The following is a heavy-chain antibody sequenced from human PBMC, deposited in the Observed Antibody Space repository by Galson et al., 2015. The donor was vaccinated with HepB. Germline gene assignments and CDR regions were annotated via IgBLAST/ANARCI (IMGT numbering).Heavy chain of an antibody. V-gene: IGHV7-4-1*02. CDR3: AREGHRYDFWSGYYGGWFDP. CDR1: GYTFTSYA. Sequence: SVKVSCKASGYTFTSYAMNWVRQAPGQGLEWMGWINTYTGNPTYAQGFTGRFVFSLDTSVSTAYLQISSLKAEDTAIYYCAREGHRYDFWSGYYGGWFDPWGQETLVTVSS. CDR2: INTYTGNP. J-gene: IGHJ5*02. D-gene: IGHD3-3*01.